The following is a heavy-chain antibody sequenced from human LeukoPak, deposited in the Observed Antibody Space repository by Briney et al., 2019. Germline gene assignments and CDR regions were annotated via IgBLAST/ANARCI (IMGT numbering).Heavy chain of an antibody. CDR3: ARGRGYSSSSRFDY. CDR2: IYYSGST. J-gene: IGHJ4*02. D-gene: IGHD6-6*01. V-gene: IGHV4-30-4*08. Sequence: PSQTLSLTCTVSGGSISSGDYYWSWIRQPPGKGLEWIGYIYYSGSTYYNPSLKSRVTILVDTSKNQFSLKLSSVTAADTAVYYCARGRGYSSSSRFDYWGQGTLVTVSS. CDR1: GGSISSGDYY.